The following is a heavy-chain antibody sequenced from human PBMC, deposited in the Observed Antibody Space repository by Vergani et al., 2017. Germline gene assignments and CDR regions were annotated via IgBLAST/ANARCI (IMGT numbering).Heavy chain of an antibody. CDR1: GASINNDFYY. CDR3: ARYNKQLRPSAFDL. D-gene: IGHD4-23*01. Sequence: QVQLHESGPGLVKPSKTLSLTCTVSGASINNDFYYWHWIRQPAGKGLEWIGRIYVSGITDYNYSLQSRVSMSVDTSKNQFSLTLTSVTAADTAVYYCARYNKQLRPSAFDLWGQGTMVTVSS. J-gene: IGHJ3*01. V-gene: IGHV4-61*02. CDR2: IYVSGIT.